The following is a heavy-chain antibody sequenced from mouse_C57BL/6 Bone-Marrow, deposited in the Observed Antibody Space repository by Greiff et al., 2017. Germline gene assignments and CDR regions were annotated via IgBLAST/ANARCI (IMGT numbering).Heavy chain of an antibody. J-gene: IGHJ1*03. V-gene: IGHV1-80*01. CDR3: ASLITTVVATGDWYFDV. CDR2: IYPGDGDT. Sequence: VQLQQSGAELVKPGASVKISCKASGYAFSSYWMNWVKQRPGKGLEWIGQIYPGDGDTNYNGKFKGKATLTADKSSSTAYMQLSSLTSEDSAVYFCASLITTVVATGDWYFDVWGTGTTVTVSS. D-gene: IGHD1-1*01. CDR1: GYAFSSYW.